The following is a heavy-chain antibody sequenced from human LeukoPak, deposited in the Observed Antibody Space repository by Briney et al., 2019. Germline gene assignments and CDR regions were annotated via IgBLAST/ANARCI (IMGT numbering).Heavy chain of an antibody. CDR2: IYSGGST. D-gene: IGHD3-10*01. CDR1: GFTVSSNY. Sequence: GGSLRLSCAASGFTVSSNYMSWVRQAPGKGLEWVSVIYSGGSTYYADSVKGRFTISRDNSKNTLYLQMNSLRAEDTAVYYCAGDYGSGSYNTFDYWGQGTLVTVSS. J-gene: IGHJ4*02. CDR3: AGDYGSGSYNTFDY. V-gene: IGHV3-53*01.